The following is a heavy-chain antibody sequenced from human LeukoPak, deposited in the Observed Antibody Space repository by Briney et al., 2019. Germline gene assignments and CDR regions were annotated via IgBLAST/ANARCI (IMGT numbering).Heavy chain of an antibody. D-gene: IGHD3-10*01. V-gene: IGHV3-23*01. Sequence: GGSLRLSCAASGLTFSDYYMSWIRQAPGKGLEWVSAISGSGDSTYYADSVKGRFTISRDNSKNTLYLQMNSLRVEDTAVYYCAKDRGIISDYWGQGTLVTVSS. CDR1: GLTFSDYY. J-gene: IGHJ4*02. CDR2: ISGSGDST. CDR3: AKDRGIISDY.